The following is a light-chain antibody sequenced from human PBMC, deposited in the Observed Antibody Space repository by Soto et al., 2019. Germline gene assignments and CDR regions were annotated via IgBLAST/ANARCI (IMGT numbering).Light chain of an antibody. CDR2: AAS. V-gene: IGKV1-39*01. Sequence: DIQMTQSPSSLSASVGDRVTITCRASQSISSYLNWYQQNPGKPPKLLIYAASTLQSGVPSRFSGSGSGTDFTLTISRLQPEDFATYYCQQSYINTWTVGQGTKVDSK. J-gene: IGKJ1*01. CDR1: QSISSY. CDR3: QQSYINTWT.